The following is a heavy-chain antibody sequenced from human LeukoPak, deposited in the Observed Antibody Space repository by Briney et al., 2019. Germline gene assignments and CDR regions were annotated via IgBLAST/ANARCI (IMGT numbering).Heavy chain of an antibody. Sequence: PGGSLRLSCAASGFTVSTNYMSWVRQAPGKGLEWVSVIYSGGRTYYTDSVKGRFTISRDNSKNTLYLQMDSLRADDTAVYYCAKDSSPPGYSRFRGYFDYWGQGTLVTVSS. CDR3: AKDSSPPGYSRFRGYFDY. J-gene: IGHJ4*02. V-gene: IGHV3-53*01. CDR2: IYSGGRT. CDR1: GFTVSTNY. D-gene: IGHD6-13*01.